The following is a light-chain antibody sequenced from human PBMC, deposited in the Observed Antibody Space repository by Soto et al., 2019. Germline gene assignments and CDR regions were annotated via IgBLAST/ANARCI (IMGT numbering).Light chain of an antibody. CDR1: QRVSSK. J-gene: IGKJ1*01. CDR3: QQYNNWLWT. Sequence: EIVMTQSPATLSVSPGERATLSCRASQRVSSKLAWYQQKPGQAPRLLIYGASTRATAIPARFSGSGSGTEFTLTISSLQSEDFAVYYCQQYNNWLWTVGQGTKVEI. V-gene: IGKV3-15*01. CDR2: GAS.